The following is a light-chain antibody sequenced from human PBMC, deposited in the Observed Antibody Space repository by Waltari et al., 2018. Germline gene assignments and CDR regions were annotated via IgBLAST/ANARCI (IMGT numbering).Light chain of an antibody. Sequence: QSALTQPASVSGSPGQSITISCTGTTSDLGGYNYFSWYQQHPGKAPKLMIYDVSSRPSGISSRFSGSKFGNTASLTISGLQPEDEADYYCSSFTSSSTWVFGGGTKLTVL. CDR3: SSFTSSSTWV. CDR2: DVS. CDR1: TSDLGGYNY. V-gene: IGLV2-14*03. J-gene: IGLJ3*02.